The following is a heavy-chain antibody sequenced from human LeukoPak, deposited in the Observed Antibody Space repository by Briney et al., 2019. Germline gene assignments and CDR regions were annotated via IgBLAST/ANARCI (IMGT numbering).Heavy chain of an antibody. J-gene: IGHJ5*02. CDR1: GFTFSSYG. CDR2: INHSGST. Sequence: LRLSCAASGFTFSSYGMHWVRQAPGKGLEWIGEINHSGSTNYNPSLKSRVTISVDTSKNQFSLKLSSVTAADTAVYYCASGGTKTWFDPWGQGTLVTVSS. V-gene: IGHV4-34*01. D-gene: IGHD2-8*01. CDR3: ASGGTKTWFDP.